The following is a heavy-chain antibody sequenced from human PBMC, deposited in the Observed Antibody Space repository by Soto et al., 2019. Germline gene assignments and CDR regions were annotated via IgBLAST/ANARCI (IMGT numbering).Heavy chain of an antibody. V-gene: IGHV3-7*05. D-gene: IGHD3-16*02. CDR3: ATEPGQPSFWDAFDI. Sequence: GGSLRLSCAASGFTFSSYLRSWVRPAPGKGLEWVANIKQDGSEKYYVDSVKGRFTISRDNAKNSLYLQMNSLRAEDTAVYYCATEPGQPSFWDAFDIWGQGTMVTVSS. CDR1: GFTFSSYL. CDR2: IKQDGSEK. J-gene: IGHJ3*02.